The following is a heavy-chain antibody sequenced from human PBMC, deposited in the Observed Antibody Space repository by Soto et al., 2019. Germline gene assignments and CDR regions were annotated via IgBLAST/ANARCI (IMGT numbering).Heavy chain of an antibody. CDR1: GFTFSSYG. CDR3: ASNYCGGDCNWFDP. Sequence: GGSLRLSCAASGFTFSSYGMHWVRQAPGKGLEWVAVISYDGSNKYYADSVKGRFTISRDNSKNTLYLQMNSLRAEDTAVYYCASNYCGGDCNWFDPWGQGTLVTVSS. D-gene: IGHD2-21*02. J-gene: IGHJ5*02. V-gene: IGHV3-30*03. CDR2: ISYDGSNK.